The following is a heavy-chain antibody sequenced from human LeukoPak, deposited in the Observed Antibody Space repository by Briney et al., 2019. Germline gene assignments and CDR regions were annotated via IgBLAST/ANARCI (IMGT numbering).Heavy chain of an antibody. V-gene: IGHV3-48*02. J-gene: IGHJ4*02. CDR1: GFTLSSYS. Sequence: GGSLRLSCAASGFTLSSYSMNWVRQAPGKGLEWVSYISSSSSTISYADSVKGRFTISRDNAKNSLYLQMNSLRDEDTAVYYCARELYGSGSYMDYWGQGTLVTVSS. CDR3: ARELYGSGSYMDY. D-gene: IGHD3-10*01. CDR2: ISSSSSTI.